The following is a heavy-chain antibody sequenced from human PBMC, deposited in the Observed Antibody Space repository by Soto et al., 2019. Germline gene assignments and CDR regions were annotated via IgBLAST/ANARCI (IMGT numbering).Heavy chain of an antibody. J-gene: IGHJ6*04. V-gene: IGHV3-33*01. CDR2: IWYDGSNK. CDR3: AVGSDYYYYYVMDV. Sequence: GESLKISCAASGFTFSSYGMHWVRQAPGKGLEWVAVIWYDGSNKYYADSVKGRFTISRDNSKNTLYLQMNSLRAEDTAVYYCAVGSDYYYYYVMDVWGKGTTVPVSS. CDR1: GFTFSSYG. D-gene: IGHD1-26*01.